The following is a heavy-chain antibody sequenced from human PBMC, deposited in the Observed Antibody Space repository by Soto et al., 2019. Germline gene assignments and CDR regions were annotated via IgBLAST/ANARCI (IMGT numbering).Heavy chain of an antibody. CDR3: ARDRFYGSGSYNYFDN. CDR2: INAGNDNT. Sequence: QVQLVQSGAEVKKPGASVKVSCKASGYTFTTYTMHWVRQAPGQRLEWMGWINAGNDNTRYSQKFQGRVTITRDTSSSTAYMELSSLRSEDTAVYYCARDRFYGSGSYNYFDNWGQVTLVTVSS. J-gene: IGHJ4*02. D-gene: IGHD3-10*01. V-gene: IGHV1-3*01. CDR1: GYTFTTYT.